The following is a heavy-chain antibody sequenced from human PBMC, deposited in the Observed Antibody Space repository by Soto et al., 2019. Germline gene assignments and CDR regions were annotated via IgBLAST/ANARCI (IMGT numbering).Heavy chain of an antibody. D-gene: IGHD4-17*01. CDR3: AKDVLPGHYGDLDY. Sequence: RGDLRLPCGASGLTFKHYALSLVRQGPGKGLDWVSTISSSGGSTYYADSVKGRFTISRDNSKNTLYLQMNSLRAEDTAVYYCAKDVLPGHYGDLDYCGQGTLVTGSS. V-gene: IGHV3-23*01. CDR1: GLTFKHYA. J-gene: IGHJ4*02. CDR2: ISSSGGST.